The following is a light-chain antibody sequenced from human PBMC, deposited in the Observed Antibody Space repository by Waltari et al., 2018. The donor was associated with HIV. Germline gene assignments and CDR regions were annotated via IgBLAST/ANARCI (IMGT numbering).Light chain of an antibody. CDR3: FSTDSSGNHYV. Sequence: SYELTQPPSVSVPPGQTARIPCIGELLPKNYAYWYQQKSGQAPVLVIHEDTKRHSGIPERFSGSSSGTVATLTITGAQVEDGADYYCFSTDSSGNHYVFGTGTKFTVL. J-gene: IGLJ1*01. V-gene: IGLV3-10*01. CDR2: EDT. CDR1: LLPKNY.